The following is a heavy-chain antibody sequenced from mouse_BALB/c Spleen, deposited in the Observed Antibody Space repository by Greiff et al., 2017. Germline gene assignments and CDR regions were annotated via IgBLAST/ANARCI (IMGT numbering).Heavy chain of an antibody. V-gene: IGHV2-6-7*01. CDR2: IWGDGST. CDR3: AREGNGIAY. D-gene: IGHD2-1*01. J-gene: IGHJ3*01. CDR1: GFSLTGYG. Sequence: QVQLKESGPGLVAPSQSLSITCTVSGFSLTGYGVNWVRQPPGKGLEWLGMIWGDGSTDYNSALKARLSISKDNTKSQVFLKMNRLQTDDTARYYCAREGNGIAYWGQGTLVTVSA.